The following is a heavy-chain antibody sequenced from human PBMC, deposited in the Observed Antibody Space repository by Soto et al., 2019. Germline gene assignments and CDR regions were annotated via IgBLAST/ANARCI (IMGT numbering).Heavy chain of an antibody. J-gene: IGHJ4*02. D-gene: IGHD3-22*01. CDR1: GGSISSNRDF. CDR3: ARHPRGDYYDTRGYELCYFDN. CDR2: VYYSGRT. Sequence: PSETLSLTCTVSGGSISSNRDFWGWIRQPPGKGLEWIGSVYYSGRTSYNPSLMSRASISVDTSRNLFSLSLSSLTAADTAVYYCARHPRGDYYDTRGYELCYFDNWAQGTLVSVTS. V-gene: IGHV4-39*01.